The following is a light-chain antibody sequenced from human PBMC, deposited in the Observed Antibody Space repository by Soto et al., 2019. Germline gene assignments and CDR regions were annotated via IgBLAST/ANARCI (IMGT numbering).Light chain of an antibody. V-gene: IGKV3-11*01. Sequence: ILLTQSPATLSLSPGERATLSCRASQSVSSYLAWYKQKPGQAPRLLIYDASNRATGIPARFSGSGSGTEFTLTISSLEPEDFEVYYCQQRGNWPGTFGQGTKVDIK. CDR1: QSVSSY. CDR3: QQRGNWPGT. CDR2: DAS. J-gene: IGKJ1*01.